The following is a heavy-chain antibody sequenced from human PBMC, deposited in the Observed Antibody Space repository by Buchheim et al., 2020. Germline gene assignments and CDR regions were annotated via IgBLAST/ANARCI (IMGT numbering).Heavy chain of an antibody. CDR2: IYYSGST. V-gene: IGHV4-59*01. Sequence: QVQLQESGPGLVKPSETLSLTCTVSGGSIRSYYWNWIRQPPGKGLEWIGYIYYSGSTNYNPSLKSRVTISVDTSKNQFSLKLSSVTAADTAMYYCARRGQWLEYDYWGQGTL. CDR1: GGSIRSYY. D-gene: IGHD6-19*01. CDR3: ARRGQWLEYDY. J-gene: IGHJ4*02.